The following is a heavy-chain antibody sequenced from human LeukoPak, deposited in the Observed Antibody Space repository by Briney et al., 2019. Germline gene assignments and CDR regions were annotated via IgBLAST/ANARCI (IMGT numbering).Heavy chain of an antibody. CDR2: INPNSGST. CDR1: GYTFTGYY. J-gene: IGHJ4*02. D-gene: IGHD4-17*01. CDR3: ARRGNYGDYFDY. V-gene: IGHV1-2*02. Sequence: ASVKVSCKASGYTFTGYYMHWVRQAPGQGLEWMGWINPNSGSTNYAQKFQGRVTMTRDTSISTAFRDLSRLRSDDTAVYYCARRGNYGDYFDYWGQGTLVTVSS.